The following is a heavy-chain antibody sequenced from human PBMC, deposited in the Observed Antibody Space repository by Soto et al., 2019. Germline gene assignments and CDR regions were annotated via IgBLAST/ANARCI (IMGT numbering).Heavy chain of an antibody. CDR1: GGSISSYY. CDR2: IYYSGST. Sequence: PSETLSLTCTVSGGSISSYYWSWIRQPPGKGLEWIGYIYYSGSTNYNPSLKSRVTISVDTSKNQFSLKLSSVTAADTAVYYCARVCNFLGISYWGQGTLVTVSS. D-gene: IGHD7-27*01. V-gene: IGHV4-59*01. J-gene: IGHJ4*02. CDR3: ARVCNFLGISY.